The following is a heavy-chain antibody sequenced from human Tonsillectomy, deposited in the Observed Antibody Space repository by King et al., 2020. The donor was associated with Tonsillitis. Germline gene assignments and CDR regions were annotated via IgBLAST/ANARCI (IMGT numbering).Heavy chain of an antibody. Sequence: DVQLVESGAEVKKPGEYLKISCKGSGYSFTSYWIGWVRQMPGKGLEWMGIIYPGDSDSRYNPSFQGQVTMSADKSIYTAYLQWSSLKASDTAIYYCARHGDSSGYYLWGQGTLVTVSS. J-gene: IGHJ1*01. V-gene: IGHV5-51*01. CDR2: IYPGDSDS. CDR1: GYSFTSYW. D-gene: IGHD3-22*01. CDR3: ARHGDSSGYYL.